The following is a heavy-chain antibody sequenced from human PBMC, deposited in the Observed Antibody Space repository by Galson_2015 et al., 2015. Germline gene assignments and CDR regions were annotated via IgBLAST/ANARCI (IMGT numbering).Heavy chain of an antibody. Sequence: SLRLSCAASGFTFSSYVMSWVRQAPGKGLEWVSAISGSGGRTYYADSVKGRITISRDTSKKTRYLQMNRLRAEDTAEYYCAKTYRFWGLDSWGPTTLLIVSS. CDR3: AKTYRFWGLDS. D-gene: IGHD3-16*01. J-gene: IGHJ4*02. V-gene: IGHV3-23*01. CDR1: GFTFSSYV. CDR2: ISGSGGRT.